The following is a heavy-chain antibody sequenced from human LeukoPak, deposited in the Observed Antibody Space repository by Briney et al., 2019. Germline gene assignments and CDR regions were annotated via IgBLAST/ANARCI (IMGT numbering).Heavy chain of an antibody. V-gene: IGHV4-34*01. J-gene: IGHJ5*02. CDR2: INAPEDT. D-gene: IGHD2-2*01. Sequence: PSQTLSLTCADYGCSFTALYWNWISQLPGKGLEWVGEINAPEDTNYNPSLKSRVTISVDKSKNQFSLSLSSMSASDTAVYYCARGQVPAARGHNWFDPWGQGTLVTVSS. CDR1: GCSFTALY. CDR3: ARGQVPAARGHNWFDP.